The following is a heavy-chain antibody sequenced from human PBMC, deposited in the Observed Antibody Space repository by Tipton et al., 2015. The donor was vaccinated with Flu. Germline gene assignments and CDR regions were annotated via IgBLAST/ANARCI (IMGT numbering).Heavy chain of an antibody. CDR2: VYRDGTT. J-gene: IGHJ5*01. Sequence: TLSLTCSVSSASVSSPNWWTWVRQAPGKGPEWIGRVYRDGTTHYNPSLRGRATISLDKSKNQFSLRVDYVTTADTAVYYCARDRWEYIRGFDSWGQGTLVTVSP. D-gene: IGHD2/OR15-2a*01. CDR3: ARDRWEYIRGFDS. V-gene: IGHV4-4*02. CDR1: SASVSSPNW.